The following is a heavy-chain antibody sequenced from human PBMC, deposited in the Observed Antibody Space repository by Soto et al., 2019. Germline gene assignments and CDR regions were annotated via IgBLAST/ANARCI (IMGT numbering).Heavy chain of an antibody. V-gene: IGHV4-59*01. Sequence: SETLSLTCTVSGGSISSFYWSWIRQPPGKGLEWVGNIYHSGSTNYNPSLKSRVIMSIDTSKKKLSLNLTSVTASDTAVYFCARLGDEMDFWGQGTLVTVSS. J-gene: IGHJ4*02. CDR3: ARLGDEMDF. CDR2: IYHSGST. CDR1: GGSISSFY. D-gene: IGHD3-10*01.